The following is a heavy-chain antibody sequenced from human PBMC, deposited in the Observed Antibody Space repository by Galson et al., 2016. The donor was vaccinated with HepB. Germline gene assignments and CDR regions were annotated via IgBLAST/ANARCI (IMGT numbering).Heavy chain of an antibody. CDR3: ARVGIGSSWYFDY. J-gene: IGHJ4*02. CDR2: IKQDGSEK. Sequence: SLRLSCAVSGFTFSRYWMSWVRQGPGKGLEWVAIIKQDGSEKYYVDSVKGRFTISRDNAKKSLYLQMNSLRAEDTAVYYCARVGIGSSWYFDYWGQGTLVTVSS. D-gene: IGHD6-13*01. CDR1: GFTFSRYW. V-gene: IGHV3-7*01.